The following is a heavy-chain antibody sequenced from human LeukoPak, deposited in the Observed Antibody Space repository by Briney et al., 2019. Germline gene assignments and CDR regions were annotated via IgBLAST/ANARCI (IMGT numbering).Heavy chain of an antibody. D-gene: IGHD1-26*01. CDR2: ISGGGGAT. CDR1: GFDFSNQA. CDR3: ATISGNFDYLDY. V-gene: IGHV3-23*01. J-gene: IGHJ4*02. Sequence: GGSLRLSCAASGFDFSNQAMSWVRQAPGKGLEWVSGISGGGGATYSADSVKGRFTISRDNSKNTMYLQMKSLRVEDTALYYCATISGNFDYLDYWGQGTLVTASS.